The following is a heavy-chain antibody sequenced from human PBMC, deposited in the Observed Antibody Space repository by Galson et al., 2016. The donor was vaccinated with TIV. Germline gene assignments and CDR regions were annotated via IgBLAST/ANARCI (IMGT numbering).Heavy chain of an antibody. CDR1: GLSVSDNY. CDR2: IDSDGGT. Sequence: SLRLSCAASGLSVSDNYMTWVRQAPGKGLEWVALIDSDGGTIHADSVKGRFTVSRDNSKNMVYLQMNSLRPEDTAVYFCARERRHCGNECFLRYYYGMDAWGQGTTVTVSS. V-gene: IGHV3-53*05. J-gene: IGHJ6*02. D-gene: IGHD2-21*01. CDR3: ARERRHCGNECFLRYYYGMDA.